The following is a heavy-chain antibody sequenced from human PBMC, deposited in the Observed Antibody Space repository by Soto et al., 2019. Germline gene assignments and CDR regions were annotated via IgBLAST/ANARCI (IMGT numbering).Heavy chain of an antibody. J-gene: IGHJ4*02. CDR1: GGSISSSNW. CDR2: IYHSGNT. D-gene: IGHD3-10*01. V-gene: IGHV4-4*02. CDR3: AGRWGEGRVDY. Sequence: QVQLQESGPGLVKPSGTLSLTCAVSGGSISSSNWWSWVRQPPGKGLEWIGEIYHSGNTNYNPSLKRRVTMAVDKSRNQFSLKLSSVPAADTAVYYCAGRWGEGRVDYWGQGTLVTVSS.